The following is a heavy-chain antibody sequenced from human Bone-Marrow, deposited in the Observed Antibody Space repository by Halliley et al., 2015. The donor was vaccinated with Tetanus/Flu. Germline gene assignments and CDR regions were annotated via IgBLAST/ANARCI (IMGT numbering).Heavy chain of an antibody. J-gene: IGHJ5*02. Sequence: GSEEYYVDSGKGRFSISRDNAKNSMSLQMNSLRAEDTATYYCARDVLLFSYCKGPFCSYSASWGQGTLVTISS. CDR3: ARDVLLFSYCKGPFCSYSAS. D-gene: IGHD2-15*01. V-gene: IGHV3-7*04. CDR2: GSEE.